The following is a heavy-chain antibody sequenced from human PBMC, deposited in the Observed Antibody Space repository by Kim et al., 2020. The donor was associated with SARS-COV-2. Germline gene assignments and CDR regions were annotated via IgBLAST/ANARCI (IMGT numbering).Heavy chain of an antibody. CDR1: GFTFSSYG. V-gene: IGHV3-33*05. D-gene: IGHD3-10*01. J-gene: IGHJ6*02. CDR2: ISYDGSNK. Sequence: GGSLRLSCAASGFTFSSYGMHWVRQAPGKGLEWVAVISYDGSNKYYADSVKGRFTISRDNSKNTLYLQMNSLRAEDTAVYYCARDLDAMVRGADYYYYYGMDVWRQGTTVTVSS. CDR3: ARDLDAMVRGADYYYYYGMDV.